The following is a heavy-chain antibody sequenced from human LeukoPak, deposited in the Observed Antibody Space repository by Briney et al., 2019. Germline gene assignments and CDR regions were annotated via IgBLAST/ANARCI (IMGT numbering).Heavy chain of an antibody. D-gene: IGHD3-10*02. Sequence: GGSLRLSCAASGFTFSSYAMSWVRQAPGKGLEWVSAVSGNGGSTYYADSVKGRFTISRDNSKNTLYLQMNSLRAEDTAIYYCAKDVRGYNRPFDYWGQGTLVTVSS. CDR3: AKDVRGYNRPFDY. V-gene: IGHV3-23*01. CDR1: GFTFSSYA. CDR2: VSGNGGST. J-gene: IGHJ4*02.